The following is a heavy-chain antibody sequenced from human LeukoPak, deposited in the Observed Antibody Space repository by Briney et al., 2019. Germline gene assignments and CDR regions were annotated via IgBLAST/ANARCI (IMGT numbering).Heavy chain of an antibody. CDR1: GFTFSDYY. CDR2: ISSSGSTV. V-gene: IGHV3-11*01. CDR3: ARDSLPAPYCSGGSCYPDY. J-gene: IGHJ4*02. Sequence: GGSLRLSCAASGFTFSDYYMSWLRQAPGKGLEWVSYISSSGSTVYYADSVKGRFTISRDNAKNSLYLQMNSLRAEDTAVYYCARDSLPAPYCSGGSCYPDYWGQGTLVTVSS. D-gene: IGHD2-15*01.